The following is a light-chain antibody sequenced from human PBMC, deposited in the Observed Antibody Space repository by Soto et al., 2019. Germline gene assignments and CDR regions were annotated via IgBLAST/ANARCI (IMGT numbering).Light chain of an antibody. Sequence: DIQMTQSPSTLSGSVGDRVTITCRASQTISMWLAWYQQKPGKAPNFLIYDASSLQSGAPSRFSGSGSGTEFSLTISSLQPDDFATYYCQQYKSDSWTFGQGTKVDIK. CDR2: DAS. CDR3: QQYKSDSWT. J-gene: IGKJ1*01. V-gene: IGKV1-5*01. CDR1: QTISMW.